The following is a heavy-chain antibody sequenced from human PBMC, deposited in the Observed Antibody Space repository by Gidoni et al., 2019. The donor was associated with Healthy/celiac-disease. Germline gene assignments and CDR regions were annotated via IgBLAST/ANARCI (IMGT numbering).Heavy chain of an antibody. V-gene: IGHV3-9*01. D-gene: IGHD6-25*01. CDR2: ISWNSGSI. Sequence: EVQLVESGGGLVLPGRSLRLSCAASGCTFDDYAMPWVRQAPGKGLEWVSGISWNSGSIGYAVSVKGRFTISRDNAKNSLYLQMNSLRAEDTALYYCAKDSRLRYFDYWGQGTLVTVSS. J-gene: IGHJ4*02. CDR3: AKDSRLRYFDY. CDR1: GCTFDDYA.